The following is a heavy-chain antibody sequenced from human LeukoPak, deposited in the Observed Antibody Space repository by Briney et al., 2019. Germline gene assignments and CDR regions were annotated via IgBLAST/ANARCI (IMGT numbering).Heavy chain of an antibody. J-gene: IGHJ3*02. CDR1: GFTFSSYA. Sequence: GGSVRLSCGASGFTFSSYAMHWVLQAPGKGLEWVAVISYDGSNKYYADSVKGRFTISRDNSKNTLYLQMNSLRAEDTAVYYCAKDRTSDYGDYPDAFDIWGQGTMVTVSS. CDR2: ISYDGSNK. CDR3: AKDRTSDYGDYPDAFDI. V-gene: IGHV3-30-3*01. D-gene: IGHD4-17*01.